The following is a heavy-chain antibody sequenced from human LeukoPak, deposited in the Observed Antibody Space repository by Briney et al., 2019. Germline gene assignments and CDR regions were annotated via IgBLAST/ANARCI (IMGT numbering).Heavy chain of an antibody. CDR1: GFTFSSYW. V-gene: IGHV3-74*01. Sequence: PGGSLRLSCAASGFTFSSYWMHWVRQAPGKGLVWVSRINSDGSFTRYADSVKGRFTISRDNAKNTLYLQMNSLRAEDTAVYYCAREVRQNWFDPWGQATLVTVSS. CDR2: INSDGSFT. CDR3: AREVRQNWFDP. J-gene: IGHJ5*02.